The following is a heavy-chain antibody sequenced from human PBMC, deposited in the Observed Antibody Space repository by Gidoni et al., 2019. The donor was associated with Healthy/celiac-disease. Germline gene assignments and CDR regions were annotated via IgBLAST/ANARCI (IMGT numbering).Heavy chain of an antibody. J-gene: IGHJ3*02. V-gene: IGHV1-58*01. CDR1: RFTFTSYA. CDR3: AADRAALDAFDI. Sequence: QMQLVQSGPEVTQPMSSVQVSCKASRFTFTSYAVQWVRQARGQRLEWLGWIVVGSGNTNYAQKFQERVTITRDMSTSTAYMELSSLRSEDTAVYYCAADRAALDAFDIWGQGTMVTVSS. CDR2: IVVGSGNT. D-gene: IGHD2-15*01.